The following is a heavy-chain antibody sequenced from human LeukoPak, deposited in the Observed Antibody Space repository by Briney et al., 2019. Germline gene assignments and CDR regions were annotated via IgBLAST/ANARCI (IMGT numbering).Heavy chain of an antibody. CDR2: ISSSSSYI. CDR3: ARLGNYYGSGSYTDDDFDY. V-gene: IGHV3-21*01. J-gene: IGHJ4*02. CDR1: GFTFSSYS. Sequence: GGSLRLSCAASGFTFSSYSMNWVRQAPGKGLEWVSSISSSSSYIYYADSVKGRFTISRDNAKNSLYLQMNSLRAEDTAVYYCARLGNYYGSGSYTDDDFDYWGQGTLVTASS. D-gene: IGHD3-10*01.